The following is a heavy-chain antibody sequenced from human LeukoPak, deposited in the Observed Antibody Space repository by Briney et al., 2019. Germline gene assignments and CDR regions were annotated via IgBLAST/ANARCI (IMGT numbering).Heavy chain of an antibody. CDR2: ISSSGSTI. CDR3: ARDNGLAYCGGDCYSGAFDI. J-gene: IGHJ3*02. V-gene: IGHV3-48*03. CDR1: GFTFSSYE. Sequence: PGGSLRLSCAASGFTFSSYEMNWVRQAPGKGLEWVSHISSSGSTIYYADSVKGRFTISRDNAKNSLYLQMNSLRAEDTAVYYCARDNGLAYCGGDCYSGAFDIWGQGTMVTVSS. D-gene: IGHD2-21*02.